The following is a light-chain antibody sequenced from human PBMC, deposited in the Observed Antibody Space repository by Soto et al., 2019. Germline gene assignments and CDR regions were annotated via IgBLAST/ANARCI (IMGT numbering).Light chain of an antibody. CDR1: QSVSSSF. Sequence: SVLTQSPGTLSLSPGERATLSCRASQSVSSSFLAWYQQKPGQAPRLLIYDASNRATGIPARFSGSGSGTDFTLTISSLEAEDFAVYYCQQRSNWPPITFGQGTRLEIK. CDR3: QQRSNWPPIT. CDR2: DAS. J-gene: IGKJ5*01. V-gene: IGKV3D-20*02.